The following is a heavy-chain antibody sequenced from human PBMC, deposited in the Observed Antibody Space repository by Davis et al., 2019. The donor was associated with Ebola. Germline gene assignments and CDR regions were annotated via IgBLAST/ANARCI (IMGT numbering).Heavy chain of an antibody. V-gene: IGHV3-48*03. Sequence: SLMISCAASGFTFSSYEMHWVRQAPGKGLEWVSYISTSGSTIYYADSVKGRFTISRDNAKNSLYLQMNSLRAEDTAVYYCARDQYDILTGYLGYWGQGTLVTVSS. D-gene: IGHD3-9*01. CDR2: ISTSGSTI. CDR1: GFTFSSYE. CDR3: ARDQYDILTGYLGY. J-gene: IGHJ4*02.